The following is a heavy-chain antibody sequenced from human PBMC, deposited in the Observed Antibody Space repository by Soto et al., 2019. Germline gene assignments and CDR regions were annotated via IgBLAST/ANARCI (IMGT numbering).Heavy chain of an antibody. CDR1: GGTFSSYA. D-gene: IGHD3-22*01. Sequence: SVKVSCKASGGTFSSYAISWVRQAPGQGLEWMGGIIPIFGTANYAQKFQGRVTITADESTSTAYMELSSLRSEDTAVYYCARRAHTYYYDSSPDCYYYGMDVSGQGTTVTVSS. J-gene: IGHJ6*02. CDR2: IIPIFGTA. CDR3: ARRAHTYYYDSSPDCYYYGMDV. V-gene: IGHV1-69*13.